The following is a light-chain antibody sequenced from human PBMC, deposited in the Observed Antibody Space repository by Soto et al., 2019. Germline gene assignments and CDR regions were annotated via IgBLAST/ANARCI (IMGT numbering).Light chain of an antibody. CDR3: QQYGGSPLVT. CDR1: QSLSSGY. V-gene: IGKV3-20*01. CDR2: GAS. J-gene: IGKJ4*01. Sequence: ETVLTQSPGTLSLSPGERATLSCRASQSLSSGYLAWYQQRPGQAPRILISGASSRAPGIPDRFSGTGSGTEFTLTISRLEPEDFAVYYCQQYGGSPLVTFGGGTKVEIK.